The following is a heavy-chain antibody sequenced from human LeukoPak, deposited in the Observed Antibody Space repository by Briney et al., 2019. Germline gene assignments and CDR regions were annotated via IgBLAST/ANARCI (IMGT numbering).Heavy chain of an antibody. CDR3: ARRFGDSGSYTGSDY. CDR2: INWNGGST. CDR1: GFTFDDYG. J-gene: IGHJ4*02. V-gene: IGHV3-20*04. Sequence: GGSLRLSCAASGFTFDDYGMSWVRQAPGKGLEWVSGINWNGGSTGYADSVKGRFTISRDNAKNSLYLQMNSLRAEDTALYYCARRFGDSGSYTGSDYWGQGTLVTVSS. D-gene: IGHD3-10*01.